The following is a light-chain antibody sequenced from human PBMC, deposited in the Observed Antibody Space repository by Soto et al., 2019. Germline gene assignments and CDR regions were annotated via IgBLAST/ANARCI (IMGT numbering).Light chain of an antibody. CDR1: NRDVGGYDY. J-gene: IGLJ1*01. Sequence: SLFTQPEDVSCYPGQSITISSTANNRDVGGYDYVSWYQLHPGKAPKLMVFEVSNRPSGVSYRFSGSKSGNTASLTISGLQAEDEADYFCSSYSISTAYLFGTGTKVTV. CDR3: SSYSISTAYL. V-gene: IGLV2-14*01. CDR2: EVS.